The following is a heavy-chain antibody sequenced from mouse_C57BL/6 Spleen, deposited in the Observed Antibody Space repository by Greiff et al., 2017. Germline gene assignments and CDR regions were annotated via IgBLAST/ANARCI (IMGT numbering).Heavy chain of an antibody. CDR2: IDPETGGT. CDR1: GYTFTDYE. Sequence: QVQLQQSGAELVRPGASVTLSCKASGYTFTDYEMHWVKQTPVHGLEWIGAIDPETGGTAYNQKFKGKAILTADKSSSTAYMELRSLTSEDSAVYYCTRGNDYDDGGYYFDYWGQGTTLTVSS. D-gene: IGHD2-4*01. CDR3: TRGNDYDDGGYYFDY. J-gene: IGHJ2*01. V-gene: IGHV1-15*01.